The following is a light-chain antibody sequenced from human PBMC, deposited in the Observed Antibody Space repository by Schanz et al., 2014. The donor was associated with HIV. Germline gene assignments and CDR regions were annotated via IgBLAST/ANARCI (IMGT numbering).Light chain of an antibody. CDR2: AAS. J-gene: IGKJ2*01. V-gene: IGKV1-9*01. CDR1: QTISSS. CDR3: LQYGDDAYT. Sequence: DIQLTQSPALLSASVGDRVTITCRASQTISSSLAWYQQKPGKAPKLLIYAASSLQSGVPSRFSGSGSGTESTLTINNLQPDDFATYFCLQYGDDAYTFGQGTKLEIK.